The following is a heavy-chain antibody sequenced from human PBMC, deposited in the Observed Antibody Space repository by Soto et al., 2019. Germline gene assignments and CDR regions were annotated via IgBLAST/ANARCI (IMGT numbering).Heavy chain of an antibody. V-gene: IGHV1-18*01. D-gene: IGHD3-3*01. CDR3: ARDPHEFWTSYWFDP. CDR2: ISAYDGKT. J-gene: IGHJ5*02. Sequence: ASVKVSCKTSGYTFNTYGINWVRQAPGQGLELMGWISAYDGKTTYAEKFQGRVTMTTDTSASTAYMELRSLRSDDTAIYYCARDPHEFWTSYWFDPWGQGTPVTVSS. CDR1: GYTFNTYG.